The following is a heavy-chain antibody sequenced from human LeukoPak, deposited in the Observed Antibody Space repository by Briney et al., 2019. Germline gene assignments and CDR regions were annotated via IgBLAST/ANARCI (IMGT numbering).Heavy chain of an antibody. Sequence: SVKVSCKASGGSFSSYAISWVRQAPGQGLEWMGGILPIVNTADYAQKFQGRVTITADESTSTAYMDLSSLRSEDTAVYYCARDGDYGSGSYPFDYWGQGTLVTVSS. CDR2: ILPIVNTA. V-gene: IGHV1-69*13. CDR3: ARDGDYGSGSYPFDY. D-gene: IGHD3-10*01. CDR1: GGSFSSYA. J-gene: IGHJ4*02.